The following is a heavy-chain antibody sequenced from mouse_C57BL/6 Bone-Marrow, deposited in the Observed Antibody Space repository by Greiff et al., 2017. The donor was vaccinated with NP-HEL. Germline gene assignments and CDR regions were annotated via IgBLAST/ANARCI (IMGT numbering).Heavy chain of an antibody. CDR2: INPNNGGT. Sequence: EVQLQQSGPELVKPGASVKMSCKASGYTFTDYNMHWVKQSHGKSLEWIGYINPNNGGTSYNQKFKGKATLTVNKSSSTAYMELRSLTSEDSAVYYCARTPNYYGSSSWFAYWGQGTLVTVSA. V-gene: IGHV1-22*01. CDR1: GYTFTDYN. D-gene: IGHD1-1*01. J-gene: IGHJ3*01. CDR3: ARTPNYYGSSSWFAY.